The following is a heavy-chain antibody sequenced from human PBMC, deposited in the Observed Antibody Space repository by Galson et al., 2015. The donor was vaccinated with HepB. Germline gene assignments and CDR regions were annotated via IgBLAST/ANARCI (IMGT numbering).Heavy chain of an antibody. Sequence: SLRLSCAASGFTFSSYAMTWVRQTPGKGLEWVSTIHSSGGHPYYADSVKGRFTISRDNIQSTLYLQMDSLRAEDTAVVYCAKGRVLRFLEWSFDSWGQGTVVTVSS. CDR1: GFTFSSYA. CDR3: AKGRVLRFLEWSFDS. V-gene: IGHV3-23*01. CDR2: IHSSGGHP. D-gene: IGHD3-3*01. J-gene: IGHJ4*02.